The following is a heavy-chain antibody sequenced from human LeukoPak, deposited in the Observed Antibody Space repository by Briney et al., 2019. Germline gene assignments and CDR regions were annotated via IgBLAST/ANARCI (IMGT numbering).Heavy chain of an antibody. D-gene: IGHD3-16*01. V-gene: IGHV4-31*03. Sequence: SSENLSLTCTVSGGSISSGGYYWSWIRQHPGKGLEWIGYIYYSGSTYYNPSLKSRVTISVDTSKNQFSLKLSSVTAADTAVYYCARAVILGGALGLFDYWGQGTLVTVSS. CDR1: GGSISSGGYY. CDR2: IYYSGST. J-gene: IGHJ4*02. CDR3: ARAVILGGALGLFDY.